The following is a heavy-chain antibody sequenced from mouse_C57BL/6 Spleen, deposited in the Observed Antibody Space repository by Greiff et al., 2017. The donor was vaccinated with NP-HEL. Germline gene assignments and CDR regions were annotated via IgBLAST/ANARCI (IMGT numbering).Heavy chain of an antibody. J-gene: IGHJ2*01. V-gene: IGHV7-1*01. CDR1: GFTFSDFY. Sequence: EVKLVESGGGLVQSGRSLRLSCATSGFTFSDFYMEWVRQAPGKGLEWIAASRNKANDYTTEYSASVKGRFIVSRDTSQSILYLQMNALRAEDTAMYYCARDVYGNFDYWGKGTTLTVSS. CDR2: SRNKANDYTT. CDR3: ARDVYGNFDY. D-gene: IGHD2-1*01.